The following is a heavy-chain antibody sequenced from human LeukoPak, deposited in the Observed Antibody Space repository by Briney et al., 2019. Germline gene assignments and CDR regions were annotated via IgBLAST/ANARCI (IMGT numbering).Heavy chain of an antibody. CDR2: TNSDGSMT. CDR1: GFTFSRYW. CDR3: VRLLDLDY. D-gene: IGHD3-10*01. Sequence: AGGSLRLSCAASGFTFSRYWMHWVRQAPGKGLVWVSRTNSDGSMTDYADPVKGRFTISRDNAENTLYLQTNSLKAEDTAVYYCVRLLDLDYWGQGTLVTVSS. J-gene: IGHJ4*02. V-gene: IGHV3-74*01.